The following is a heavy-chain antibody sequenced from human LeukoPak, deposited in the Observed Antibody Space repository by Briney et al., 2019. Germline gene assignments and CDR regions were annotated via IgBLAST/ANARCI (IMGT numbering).Heavy chain of an antibody. CDR3: ARGMKEAKRGIIVVVPAAIPYWFDP. CDR2: MNPNSGNT. J-gene: IGHJ5*02. V-gene: IGHV1-8*01. Sequence: AAVKVSCKSAGYTFTIYDISWVRQATGQGLEWMGGMNPNSGNTGYAQKFQGRVTMTRNTSISTAYMELSSLRSEDTAVYYCARGMKEAKRGIIVVVPAAIPYWFDPWGQGTLVTVSS. CDR1: GYTFTIYD. D-gene: IGHD2-2*02.